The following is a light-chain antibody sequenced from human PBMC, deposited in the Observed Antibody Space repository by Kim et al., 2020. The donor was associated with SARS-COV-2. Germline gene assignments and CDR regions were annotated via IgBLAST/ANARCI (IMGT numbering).Light chain of an antibody. J-gene: IGKJ1*01. CDR2: SAS. Sequence: DIQMTQSPSSLSASVGDRVTITCRASQGIRDDLSWYQQKPGQAPQRLIFSASRLQSGVPSRFSGSGSETEFTLTISSLQPEDFATYYCLQNNSPPPTFGQGTKVDIK. CDR1: QGIRDD. CDR3: LQNNSPPPT. V-gene: IGKV1-17*01.